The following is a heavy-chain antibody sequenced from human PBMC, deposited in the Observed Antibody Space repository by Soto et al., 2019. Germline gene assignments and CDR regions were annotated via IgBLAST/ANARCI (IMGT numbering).Heavy chain of an antibody. D-gene: IGHD6-6*01. Sequence: LEILSLTCTVSGGSISSYYWSWIRQPPGKGLEWIGYIYYSGSTNYNPSLKSRVTISVDTSKNQFSLKLSSVTAADTAVYYCARDSSSSGRKYYYGMDVWGQGTTVTVSS. CDR1: GGSISSYY. J-gene: IGHJ6*02. V-gene: IGHV4-59*01. CDR3: ARDSSSSGRKYYYGMDV. CDR2: IYYSGST.